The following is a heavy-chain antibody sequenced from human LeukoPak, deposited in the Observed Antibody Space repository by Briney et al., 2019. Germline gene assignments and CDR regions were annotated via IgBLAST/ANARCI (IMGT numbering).Heavy chain of an antibody. Sequence: SETLSLTCTVSGGSISSGGYYWSWIRQPPGKGLEWIGYIYHSGSTYYNPSLKSRVTISVDRSKNQFSLKLSSVTAADTAVYYCARGEITMVRGVTINPFDYWGQGTLVTVSS. CDR2: IYHSGST. V-gene: IGHV4-30-2*01. CDR1: GGSISSGGYY. CDR3: ARGEITMVRGVTINPFDY. D-gene: IGHD3-10*01. J-gene: IGHJ4*02.